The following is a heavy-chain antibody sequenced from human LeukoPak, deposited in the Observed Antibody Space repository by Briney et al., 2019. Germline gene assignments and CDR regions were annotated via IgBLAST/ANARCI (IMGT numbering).Heavy chain of an antibody. J-gene: IGHJ4*02. D-gene: IGHD1-1*01. CDR3: AKLLDYGTTYDH. CDR1: GFTFSSYA. Sequence: GGSLRLSCAASGFTFSSYAMSWVRQAPGKGLEWVSAISGSGGSTYYADSVKGRFTISRDNARNLLFLQMNTLRADDTAVYYCAKLLDYGTTYDHWGQGALVTVSS. V-gene: IGHV3-23*01. CDR2: ISGSGGST.